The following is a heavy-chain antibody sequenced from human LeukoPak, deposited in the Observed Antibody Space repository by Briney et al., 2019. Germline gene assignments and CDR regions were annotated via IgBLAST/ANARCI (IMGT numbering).Heavy chain of an antibody. V-gene: IGHV3-30-3*01. Sequence: GGSLRLSCAASGFTFSSFAMHWVRQAPGKGLEWVAVLSYDGSNKYYADSVKGRFTISRDNSKNTLYLQMNSLRAEDTAVYYCARAQDVYYYGMDVWGQGTTVTVSS. J-gene: IGHJ6*02. CDR2: LSYDGSNK. CDR1: GFTFSSFA. CDR3: ARAQDVYYYGMDV.